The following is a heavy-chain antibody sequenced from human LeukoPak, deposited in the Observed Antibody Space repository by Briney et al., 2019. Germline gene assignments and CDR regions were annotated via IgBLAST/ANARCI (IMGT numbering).Heavy chain of an antibody. CDR2: IKQDGSEK. J-gene: IGHJ4*02. V-gene: IGHV3-7*03. CDR3: ARVKNYGDL. CDR1: GFTFGSHT. Sequence: GGSLRLSCTTSGFTFGSHTMHWVRQAPGKGLEWVANIKQDGSEKYYVDSVKGRFTISRDNAKNSLYLQMNSLRAEDTAVYYCARVKNYGDLWGQGTLVTVSS. D-gene: IGHD4-17*01.